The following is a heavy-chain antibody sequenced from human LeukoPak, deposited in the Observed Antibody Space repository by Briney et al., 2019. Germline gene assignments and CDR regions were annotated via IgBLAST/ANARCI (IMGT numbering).Heavy chain of an antibody. Sequence: PSETLSLTCSVSGGSISSSSYYWGWIRQPPGKGLEWIGSIYYSGSTYYNPSLKSRVTISVDTSKNQFPLKLSSVTAADTAVYYCAKGIAAADTSFDYWGQGTLVTVSS. J-gene: IGHJ4*02. CDR2: IYYSGST. D-gene: IGHD6-13*01. CDR3: AKGIAAADTSFDY. V-gene: IGHV4-39*01. CDR1: GGSISSSSYY.